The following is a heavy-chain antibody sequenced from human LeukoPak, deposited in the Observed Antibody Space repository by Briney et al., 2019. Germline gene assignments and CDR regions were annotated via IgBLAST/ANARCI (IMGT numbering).Heavy chain of an antibody. D-gene: IGHD1-1*01. Sequence: PGGSLRLSCAASGFTFSIYSMNWVRQAPGKGLEWVANIRQDESEKCYVDSVKGRFTISRDNANNSLYLQMNSLRAEDTAVYYCARVNWNQSPLFDYWGQGTLVTVSS. J-gene: IGHJ4*02. CDR1: GFTFSIYS. V-gene: IGHV3-7*01. CDR3: ARVNWNQSPLFDY. CDR2: IRQDESEK.